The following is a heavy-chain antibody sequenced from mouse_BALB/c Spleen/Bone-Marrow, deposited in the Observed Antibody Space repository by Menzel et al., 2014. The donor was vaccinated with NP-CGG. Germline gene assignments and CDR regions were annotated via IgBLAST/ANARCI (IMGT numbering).Heavy chain of an antibody. CDR2: INPYNGGT. J-gene: IGHJ4*01. Sequence: VQLQESGPELVKPGASMKISCKASGYSFTGYTMNWVKQSPGKNLEWLGLINPYNGGTSYNQKFKGKATLTVDKSSSTAYMELLSLTSEDSAVYYCARSGLYYGNYLYAMDYWGQGTAVTVSS. CDR1: GYSFTGYT. V-gene: IGHV1-18*01. D-gene: IGHD2-1*01. CDR3: ARSGLYYGNYLYAMDY.